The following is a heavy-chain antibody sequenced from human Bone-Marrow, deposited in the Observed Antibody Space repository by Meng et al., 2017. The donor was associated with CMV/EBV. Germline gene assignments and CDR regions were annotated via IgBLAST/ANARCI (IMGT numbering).Heavy chain of an antibody. D-gene: IGHD2-2*02. J-gene: IGHJ6*01. CDR1: GFTFSSYS. CDR3: ASLVVVPAAIPYYYGMDV. V-gene: IGHV3-21*01. CDR2: ISSSSSYI. Sequence: GGSLRLSCAASGFTFSSYSMNWVRQAPGKGLEWVSSISSSSSYIYYADSVKGRFTISRDNAKNSLYLQMNSLRAEDTAVYYCASLVVVPAAIPYYYGMDVWGQGTTVTGSS.